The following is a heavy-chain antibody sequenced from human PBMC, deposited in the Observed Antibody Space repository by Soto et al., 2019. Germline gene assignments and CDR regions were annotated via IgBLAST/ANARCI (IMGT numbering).Heavy chain of an antibody. CDR1: GFTISTYG. V-gene: IGHV3-30*18. CDR3: AKDINSARDGYHYGADY. D-gene: IGHD5-18*01. CDR2: ISYDGSDK. J-gene: IGHJ4*02. Sequence: QVHLVESGGGVVQPGRSLRLSCAASGFTISTYGIHGVRQAPGEGLEWVAIISYDGSDKWYVDSVKGRFTVSRDNSKNTLYLQMNSLRPEDTAIYYCAKDINSARDGYHYGADYWGQGTLVTVSS.